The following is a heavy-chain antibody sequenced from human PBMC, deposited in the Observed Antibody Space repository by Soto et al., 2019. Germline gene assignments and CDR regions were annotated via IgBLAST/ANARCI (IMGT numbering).Heavy chain of an antibody. D-gene: IGHD3-16*02. CDR1: GGSISSGDYY. CDR3: ARVDYDYVWGSYRGDY. V-gene: IGHV4-30-4*01. CDR2: IYSSGST. Sequence: QVQLQESGPGLVKPSQTLSLTCTVSGGSISSGDYYWSWIRQPPGKGLEWIGYIYSSGSTYYNPSLKSRVTISVDTSKNEFSLKLSSVTAADTAVYYCARVDYDYVWGSYRGDYWGQGTLVTVSS. J-gene: IGHJ4*02.